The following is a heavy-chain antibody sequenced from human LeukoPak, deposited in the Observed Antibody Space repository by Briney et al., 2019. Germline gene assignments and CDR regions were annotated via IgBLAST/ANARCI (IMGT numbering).Heavy chain of an antibody. CDR1: GYTFTSYD. J-gene: IGHJ5*02. CDR3: AREGGYYDSSGYYYGWFDP. CDR2: MNPNSGNT. D-gene: IGHD3-22*01. Sequence: GASVKVSCKASGYTFTSYDINWVRQATGQGLGMGWMNPNSGNTGYAQKFQGRVTITRNTSISTAYMELSSLRSEDTAVYYCAREGGYYDSSGYYYGWFDPWGQGTLVTVSS. V-gene: IGHV1-8*03.